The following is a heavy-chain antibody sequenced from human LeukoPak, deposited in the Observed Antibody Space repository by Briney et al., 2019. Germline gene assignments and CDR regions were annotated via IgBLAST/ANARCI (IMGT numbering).Heavy chain of an antibody. J-gene: IGHJ4*02. D-gene: IGHD5-12*01. V-gene: IGHV3-48*04. Sequence: GRSLRLSCAASGFTFSSYGMNWVRQAPGKGLEWVSYISSSGSTIYYADSVKGRFTISRDNAKNSLYLQMNSLRAEGTAVYYCARVHSGYDFFDYWGQGTLVTVSS. CDR2: ISSSGSTI. CDR1: GFTFSSYG. CDR3: ARVHSGYDFFDY.